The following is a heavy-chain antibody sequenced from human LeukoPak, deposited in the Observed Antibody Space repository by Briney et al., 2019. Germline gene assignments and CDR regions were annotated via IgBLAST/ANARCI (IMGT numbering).Heavy chain of an antibody. CDR3: ARQGQWLGRLFAY. J-gene: IGHJ4*02. D-gene: IGHD6-19*01. V-gene: IGHV3-53*01. CDR2: IYSGGTT. CDR1: GFTVSSNH. Sequence: PGGSLRLSCAASGFTVSSNHMSWVRQAPGKGLEWVSVIYSGGTTHYAGSVKGRFTISRDNSKNTVHLQMNSLRAEDTAVYYCARQGQWLGRLFAYWGQGTLVTVSS.